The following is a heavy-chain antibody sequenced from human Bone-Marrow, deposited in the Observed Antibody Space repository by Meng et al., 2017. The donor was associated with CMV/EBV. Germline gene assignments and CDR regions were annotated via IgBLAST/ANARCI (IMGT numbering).Heavy chain of an antibody. D-gene: IGHD3-10*01. J-gene: IGHJ3*02. V-gene: IGHV4-39*01. CDR1: GGSISSSSYY. CDR3: ARPDLDYYGSGSSTFDI. Sequence: SETLSLTCTVSGGSISSSSYYWGWIRQPPGKGLEWIGSIYYSGSTYYNPSLKSRVTISVDTSKNQFSLKLSSVTAADTAVYYCARPDLDYYGSGSSTFDIWGQGTMVTVSS. CDR2: IYYSGST.